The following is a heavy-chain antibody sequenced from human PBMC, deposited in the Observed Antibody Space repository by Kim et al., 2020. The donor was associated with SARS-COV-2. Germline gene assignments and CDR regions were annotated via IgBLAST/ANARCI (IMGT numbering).Heavy chain of an antibody. CDR1: GYSFTSYW. CDR2: IYPGDSDT. D-gene: IGHD5-18*01. V-gene: IGHV5-51*01. Sequence: GESLKISCKGSGYSFTSYWIGWVRQMPGKGLEGRGIIYPGDSDTRYSPSFQGQVTISADKSISTAYLQWSSLEASDTAMYYCARRFLSYGRGAYYFDYWGQGTLVTVSS. J-gene: IGHJ4*02. CDR3: ARRFLSYGRGAYYFDY.